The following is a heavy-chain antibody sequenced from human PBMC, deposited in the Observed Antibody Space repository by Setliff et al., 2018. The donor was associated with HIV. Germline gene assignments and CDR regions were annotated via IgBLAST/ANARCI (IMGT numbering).Heavy chain of an antibody. CDR1: GPSFSGYY. Sequence: SETLSLTCAVYGPSFSGYYWNWIRQFPGKSLEWIGEINHSGTTNYSPSFKSRLNISVDVSKNQFSLRLASLSAADTAAYYCARDMMYHYDRSGSFGYFGPWGQGTQVTVSS. D-gene: IGHD3-22*01. J-gene: IGHJ5*02. V-gene: IGHV4-34*01. CDR2: INHSGTT. CDR3: ARDMMYHYDRSGSFGYFGP.